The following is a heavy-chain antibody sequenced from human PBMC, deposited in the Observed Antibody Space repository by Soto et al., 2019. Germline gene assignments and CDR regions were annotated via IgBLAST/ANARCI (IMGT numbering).Heavy chain of an antibody. CDR1: GFTFDDYA. J-gene: IGHJ4*02. CDR2: ISWNSGSI. CDR3: TRRGCSTTGCYFN. D-gene: IGHD2-2*01. Sequence: PGGSLRLSCAASGFTFDDYAMHWVRQAPGKGLEWVSGISWNSGSIGYADSVKGRFTISRDNAKNTLYLRMNSLRAEDAAVYYCTRRGCSTTGCYFNWGRGTLVTVSS. V-gene: IGHV3-9*01.